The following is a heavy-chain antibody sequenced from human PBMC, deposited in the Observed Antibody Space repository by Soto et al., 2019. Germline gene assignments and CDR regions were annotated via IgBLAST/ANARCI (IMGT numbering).Heavy chain of an antibody. V-gene: IGHV3-23*01. J-gene: IGHJ3*02. CDR3: AKDILYDYVWGSYRYAGDAFDI. Sequence: HPGGSLRLSCAASGFTFSSYAMSWVRQAPGKGLEWGSAISGSGGSTYYADSVKGRFTISRDNSKNTLYLQMNSLRAEDTAVYYCAKDILYDYVWGSYRYAGDAFDIWGQGTMVTVSS. D-gene: IGHD3-16*02. CDR2: ISGSGGST. CDR1: GFTFSSYA.